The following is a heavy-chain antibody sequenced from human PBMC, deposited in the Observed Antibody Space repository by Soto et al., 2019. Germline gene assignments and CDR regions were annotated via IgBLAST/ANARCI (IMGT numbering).Heavy chain of an antibody. Sequence: GGSLRLSCAASGYTFSSYAMSWVRQAPGKGLEWVSAISGSGGSTYYADSVKGRFTISRDNSKNTLYLQMNSLRAEDAAVYYCAKFAPDSSSWYYFGMDVWGQGTTVTVSS. J-gene: IGHJ6*02. CDR3: AKFAPDSSSWYYFGMDV. CDR2: ISGSGGST. V-gene: IGHV3-23*01. CDR1: GYTFSSYA. D-gene: IGHD6-13*01.